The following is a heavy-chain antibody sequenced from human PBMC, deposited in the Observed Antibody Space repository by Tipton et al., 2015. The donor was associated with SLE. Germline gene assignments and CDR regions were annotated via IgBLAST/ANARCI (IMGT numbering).Heavy chain of an antibody. J-gene: IGHJ4*02. Sequence: SLRLSCVASGFTFSRYWMTWVRQAPGKGLEWVSNIKQDGSERYYADSVEGRFAISRDNAKNSLYLQMNSLRAEDTAVYYCARPSTTVVPDYWGRGTLVTVSS. D-gene: IGHD3-10*01. CDR3: ARPSTTVVPDY. V-gene: IGHV3-7*01. CDR1: GFTFSRYW. CDR2: IKQDGSER.